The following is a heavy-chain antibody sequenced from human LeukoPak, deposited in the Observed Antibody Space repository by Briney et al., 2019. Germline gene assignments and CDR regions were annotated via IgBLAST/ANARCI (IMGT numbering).Heavy chain of an antibody. CDR1: GFTFSSYG. D-gene: IGHD6-13*01. CDR3: ARYGQQQLVYGMDV. V-gene: IGHV3-33*01. J-gene: IGHJ6*04. CDR2: IWYDGSNK. Sequence: GGSLRLSCAASGFTFSSYGMHWVRQAPGKGLEWVAVIWYDGSNKYYADSVKGRFTISRDNSKNTLYLQMNSLRAEDTAVYYCARYGQQQLVYGMDVWGKGTTVTVSS.